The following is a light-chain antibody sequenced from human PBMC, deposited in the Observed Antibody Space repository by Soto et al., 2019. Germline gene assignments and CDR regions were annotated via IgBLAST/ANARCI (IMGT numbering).Light chain of an antibody. CDR3: QQRSNWPRT. CDR2: DAS. Sequence: EIVLTQSPATLSLSPGERATLSCRASQSVSSYLAWYQQKPGQAPRLLIYDASSRATGIPVRFSGSGSGTDFTLTISSLEPEDFAVYYCQQRSNWPRTFGQGTKVDIK. J-gene: IGKJ1*01. V-gene: IGKV3-11*01. CDR1: QSVSSY.